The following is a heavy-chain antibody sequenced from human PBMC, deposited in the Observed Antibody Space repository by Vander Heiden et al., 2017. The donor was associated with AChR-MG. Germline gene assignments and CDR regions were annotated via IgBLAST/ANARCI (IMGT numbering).Heavy chain of an antibody. CDR2: IIPIFGTA. D-gene: IGHD2-21*02. CDR3: ARGGLVTARRTPYYYYGMDV. Sequence: QVQLVQSGAEAKKPGSSVKVSCKASGGTFSSYAISWVRQAPGQGLEWMGGIIPIFGTANYAQKFQGRGTSTADESTSTAYMERSSLRSEDKDVYYCARGGLVTARRTPYYYYGMDVWFQGTTVNVS. J-gene: IGHJ6*02. V-gene: IGHV1-69*01. CDR1: GGTFSSYA.